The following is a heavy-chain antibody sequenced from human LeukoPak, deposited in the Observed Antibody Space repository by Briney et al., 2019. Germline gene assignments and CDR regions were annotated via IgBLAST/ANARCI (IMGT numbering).Heavy chain of an antibody. V-gene: IGHV3-15*01. Sequence: GGSLRLSCAASGFSVSSYDLNWVRQAPGKGLEWVGHIKSKTDGGTTDYAAPVKGRFTISRDDSKNTLYLQMNSLKTEDTAVYYCTTVLREMARGVKYYWGQGTLVTVSS. CDR3: TTVLREMARGVKYY. D-gene: IGHD3-10*01. J-gene: IGHJ4*02. CDR2: IKSKTDGGTT. CDR1: GFSVSSYD.